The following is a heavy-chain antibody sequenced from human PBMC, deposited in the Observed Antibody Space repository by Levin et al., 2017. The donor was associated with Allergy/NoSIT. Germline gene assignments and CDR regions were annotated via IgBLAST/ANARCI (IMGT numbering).Heavy chain of an antibody. V-gene: IGHV1-8*02. Sequence: AASVKVSCKASGGTFSSYAISWVRQAPGQGLEWMGWMNPNSGNTGYAQKFQGRVTMTRNTSISTAYMELSSLRSEDTAVYYCARGCFSWWFDPWGQGTLVTVSS. CDR3: ARGCFSWWFDP. CDR1: GGTFSSYA. D-gene: IGHD2-21*02. J-gene: IGHJ5*02. CDR2: MNPNSGNT.